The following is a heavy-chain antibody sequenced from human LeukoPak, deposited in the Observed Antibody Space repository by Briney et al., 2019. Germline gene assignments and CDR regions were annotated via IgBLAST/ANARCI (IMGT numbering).Heavy chain of an antibody. CDR1: GFTFSSYA. Sequence: GGSLRLSCAASGFTFSSYAMSWVRQAPGKGPEWVSAIGGSAETTYYADSVKGRLTISRDNSKNTVYLQINSLRTEDTARYYCAETHWLLGALDLWGQGTLVTVS. D-gene: IGHD6-19*01. J-gene: IGHJ3*01. V-gene: IGHV3-23*01. CDR2: IGGSAETT. CDR3: AETHWLLGALDL.